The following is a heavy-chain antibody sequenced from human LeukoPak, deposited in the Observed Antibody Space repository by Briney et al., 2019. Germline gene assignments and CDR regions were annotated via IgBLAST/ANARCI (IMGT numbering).Heavy chain of an antibody. Sequence: ASVKVSCKASGYTFTSYGISWVRQAPGQGLEWMGIINPSGGSTTYAQKFQGRVTMTRDTSTSTVYMELSSLRSEDTAVYYCAREVVAAGMVDYWGQGTLVTVSS. V-gene: IGHV1-46*01. CDR1: GYTFTSYG. CDR3: AREVVAAGMVDY. CDR2: INPSGGST. D-gene: IGHD2-15*01. J-gene: IGHJ4*02.